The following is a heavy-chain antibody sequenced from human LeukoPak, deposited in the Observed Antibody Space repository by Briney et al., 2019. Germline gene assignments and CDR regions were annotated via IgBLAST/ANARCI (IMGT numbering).Heavy chain of an antibody. D-gene: IGHD1-26*01. CDR3: ARETVGATFPGAFAI. CDR2: IYHSGST. J-gene: IGHJ3*02. CDR1: GGSISSSNW. Sequence: SGTLSLSCAVSGGSISSSNWWSWVRQPPGKGLEWSGEIYHSGSTNYNPSLKSRVTISVDTSKNHFSLKLSSVTAPDTAVYNSARETVGATFPGAFAIWSERTTATVSS. V-gene: IGHV4-4*02.